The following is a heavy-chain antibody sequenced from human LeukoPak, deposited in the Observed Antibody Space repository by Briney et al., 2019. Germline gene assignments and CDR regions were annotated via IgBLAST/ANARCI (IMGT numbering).Heavy chain of an antibody. CDR1: GFTFSSYS. Sequence: GGSLRPSCAASGFTFSSYSMAWVRQAPGKGLEWVSQINSDGSATSCADPVKGRCTISRDNAKNMLYLEMNSLRVEDTAVYFCTRDHGLDVWGQGTTVTVSS. V-gene: IGHV3-74*01. CDR2: INSDGSAT. J-gene: IGHJ6*02. CDR3: TRDHGLDV.